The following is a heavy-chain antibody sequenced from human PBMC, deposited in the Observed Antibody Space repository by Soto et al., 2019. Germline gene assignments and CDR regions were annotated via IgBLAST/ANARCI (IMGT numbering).Heavy chain of an antibody. CDR2: IYLSDDK. CDR3: THRRCSGVSCYNVFYF. D-gene: IGHD2-15*01. CDR1: GFSLSSSGEG. J-gene: IGHJ3*01. V-gene: IGHV2-5*01. Sequence: QITLKESGPTLVQPTQTLTLTCSFSGFSLSSSGEGVGWIRQPPGKALEWLALIYLSDDKRYSQSLKNRLTITEDTSKNQVVLTMTRLDPVGTATYYCTHRRCSGVSCYNVFYFCGQGAMVTFSS.